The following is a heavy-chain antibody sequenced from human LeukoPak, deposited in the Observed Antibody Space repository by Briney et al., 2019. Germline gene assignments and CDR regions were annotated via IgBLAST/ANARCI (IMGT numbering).Heavy chain of an antibody. Sequence: SETLSLTCTVSGGSIIGSTSYWGWIRQPPGKGLDWIGIINYSEITYYNPSLRSRVTISVDTSKNQFSLKLNSVTASDTAVYYCARGYDYWGQGNLVPVSS. J-gene: IGHJ4*02. V-gene: IGHV4-39*01. CDR3: ARGYDY. D-gene: IGHD3-22*01. CDR1: GGSIIGSTSY. CDR2: INYSEIT.